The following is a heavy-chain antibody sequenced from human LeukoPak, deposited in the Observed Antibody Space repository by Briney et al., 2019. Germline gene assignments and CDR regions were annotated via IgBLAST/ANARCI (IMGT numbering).Heavy chain of an antibody. Sequence: GGSLRLPCAASGFTFSSYAMRWVRQAPGKGREWVSAISGSGGSTYYADSVKGRFTISRDNSKNTLYLQMNSLRAEDTAVYYCANGRYYYDSSGIDYWGQGTLVTVSS. CDR2: ISGSGGST. V-gene: IGHV3-23*01. CDR3: ANGRYYYDSSGIDY. D-gene: IGHD3-22*01. J-gene: IGHJ4*02. CDR1: GFTFSSYA.